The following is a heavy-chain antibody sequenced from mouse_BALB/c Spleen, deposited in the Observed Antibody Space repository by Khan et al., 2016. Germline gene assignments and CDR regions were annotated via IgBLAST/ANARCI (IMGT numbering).Heavy chain of an antibody. J-gene: IGHJ4*01. Sequence: VQLQQSGPELMKPGASVKISCKASGYSFTSYYMHWVKQSHGKSLEWIGYIDPFNGGTSYNQKFKGKATLTVDKSSSTAYMHLSSLTSEGSAVYYCASSTQSFYAMDYWSQGTSVTVSS. CDR1: GYSFTSYY. CDR2: IDPFNGGT. CDR3: ASSTQSFYAMDY. D-gene: IGHD1-1*01. V-gene: IGHV1S135*01.